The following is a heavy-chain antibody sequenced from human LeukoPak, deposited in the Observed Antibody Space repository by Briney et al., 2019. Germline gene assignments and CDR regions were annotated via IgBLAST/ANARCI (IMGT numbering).Heavy chain of an antibody. CDR3: AEERDGDYVRYTHY. J-gene: IGHJ4*02. CDR1: GFTFSSYA. D-gene: IGHD4-17*01. CDR2: ISASGGGT. V-gene: IGHV3-23*01. Sequence: GGSLRLSCAASGFTFSSYAMSWVRQAPGKGLEWVSSISASGGGTYYADSVKGRFTISRDNSKNTLYLQLSSLRADDTAVYHCAEERDGDYVRYTHYWGQGTLVTVSS.